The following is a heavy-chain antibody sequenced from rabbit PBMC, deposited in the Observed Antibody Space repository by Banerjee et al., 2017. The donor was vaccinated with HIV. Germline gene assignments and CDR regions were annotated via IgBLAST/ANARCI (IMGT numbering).Heavy chain of an antibody. V-gene: IGHV1S45*01. CDR3: ARGYYIYGGGGYLDL. Sequence: QEQLEESGGDLVKPEGSLTLTCPASGFSFSSSSWICWVRQAPGKGLEWIACIYTGSSGSTYYASWAKGRFTISKTSSTTVTLQMTSLTAADTATYFCARGYYIYGGGGYLDLWGQGTLVTVS. J-gene: IGHJ4*01. D-gene: IGHD6-1*01. CDR1: GFSFSSSSW. CDR2: IYTGSSGST.